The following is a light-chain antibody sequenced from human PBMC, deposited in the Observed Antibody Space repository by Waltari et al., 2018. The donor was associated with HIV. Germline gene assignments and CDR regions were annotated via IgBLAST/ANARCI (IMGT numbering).Light chain of an antibody. J-gene: IGKJ4*02. Sequence: DLQMTQSPSSLSASVGHRVTITCRASQSISSYLKWYQQKPGKAPKLLIYAASSLQGGVPSRVSGSGSGTDFTLTISSLQPEDFASYYCQQSYTTLALTFGGGTKVEIK. CDR3: QQSYTTLALT. CDR1: QSISSY. V-gene: IGKV1-39*01. CDR2: AAS.